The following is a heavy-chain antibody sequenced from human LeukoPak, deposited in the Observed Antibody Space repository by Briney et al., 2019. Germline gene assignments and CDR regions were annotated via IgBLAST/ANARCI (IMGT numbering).Heavy chain of an antibody. CDR1: GGSISSYY. Sequence: SETPSLTCTVSGGSISSYYWNWIRQPPGKGLEWIGYIYYSGSTNYNPSLNSRVTISVDTSKNQFSLKLSSVTAADTAVYYCARPRDSGSYYAFDIWGQGTMVTVSS. V-gene: IGHV4-59*08. CDR2: IYYSGST. D-gene: IGHD1-26*01. CDR3: ARPRDSGSYYAFDI. J-gene: IGHJ3*02.